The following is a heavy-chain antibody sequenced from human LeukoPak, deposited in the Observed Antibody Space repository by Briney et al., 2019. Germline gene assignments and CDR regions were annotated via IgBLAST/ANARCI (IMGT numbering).Heavy chain of an antibody. V-gene: IGHV1-2*02. J-gene: IGHJ4*02. D-gene: IGHD5-18*01. Sequence: ASVKVSCKASGYTFTGYYMHWVRQAPGQGLEWMGWINPNSGGANYAQKFQGRVTMTRDTSISTAYMELSRLRSDDTAVYYCARDEQLWSRINDYWGQGTLVTVSS. CDR2: INPNSGGA. CDR3: ARDEQLWSRINDY. CDR1: GYTFTGYY.